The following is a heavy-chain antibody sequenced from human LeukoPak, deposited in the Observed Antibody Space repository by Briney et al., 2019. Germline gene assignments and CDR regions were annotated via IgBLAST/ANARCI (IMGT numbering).Heavy chain of an antibody. CDR1: GYSIRSSYY. Sequence: PSETLSLTCSVSGYSIRSSYYWGWIRQPPGKGLEWIGSIYYSGSTYYNPSLKSRVTISVDTSKNQFSLKLSSVTAADTAVYYCARNLAALRFLEWLLSDAFDIWGQGTMVTVSS. V-gene: IGHV4-38-2*02. J-gene: IGHJ3*02. D-gene: IGHD3-3*01. CDR3: ARNLAALRFLEWLLSDAFDI. CDR2: IYYSGST.